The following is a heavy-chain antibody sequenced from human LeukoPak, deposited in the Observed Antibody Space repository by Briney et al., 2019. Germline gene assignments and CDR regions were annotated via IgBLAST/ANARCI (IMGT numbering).Heavy chain of an antibody. CDR1: GGTFSSYA. D-gene: IGHD7-27*01. J-gene: IGHJ6*03. Sequence: GASVKVSCKASGGTFSSYAISWVRQAPGQGLEWMGWISAYSGNTHYAQKFQGRVTMTTDTSTTTAYMELRGLRSDDTAVYYCARAEKPNWGNYYYYCMDVWGKGTTVTVSS. CDR2: ISAYSGNT. V-gene: IGHV1-18*01. CDR3: ARAEKPNWGNYYYYCMDV.